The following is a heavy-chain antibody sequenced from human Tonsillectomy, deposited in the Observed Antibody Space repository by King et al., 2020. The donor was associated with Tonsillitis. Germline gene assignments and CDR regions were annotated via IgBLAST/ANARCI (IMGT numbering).Heavy chain of an antibody. CDR1: GFTFSSYA. V-gene: IGHV3-64D*06. CDR3: VKGEGGYSYGFRLYRDAFDI. Sequence: QLVQSGGGLVQPGGSLRLSCSASGFTFSSYAMHWVRQAPGKGLEYVSAISSNGGSTYYADSVKGRFTISRDNSKNTLYLQMSSLRAEDTAVYYCVKGEGGYSYGFRLYRDAFDIWGQGTMVTVSS. J-gene: IGHJ3*02. D-gene: IGHD5-18*01. CDR2: ISSNGGST.